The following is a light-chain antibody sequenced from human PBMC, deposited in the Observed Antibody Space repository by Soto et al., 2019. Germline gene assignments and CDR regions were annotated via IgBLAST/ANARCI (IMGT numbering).Light chain of an antibody. J-gene: IGKJ2*01. Sequence: EIVLTQSPGTLSLSPGERATLSCRASQSLSGNYLAWYQQKPGQAPRVLIYGASSRATGIPDRFSGGGSGTDFTLTISRLETEDFAVYYCQHYGGSLYTFGQGTKVEIK. V-gene: IGKV3-20*01. CDR3: QHYGGSLYT. CDR1: QSLSGNY. CDR2: GAS.